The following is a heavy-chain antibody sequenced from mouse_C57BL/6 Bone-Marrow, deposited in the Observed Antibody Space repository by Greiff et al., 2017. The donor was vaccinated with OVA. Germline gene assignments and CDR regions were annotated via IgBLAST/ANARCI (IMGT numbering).Heavy chain of an antibody. CDR2: IYPGSGST. CDR3: ARTASLLRFPWFAY. V-gene: IGHV1-55*01. J-gene: IGHJ3*01. Sequence: QVHVKQPGAELVKPGASVKMSCKASGYTFTSYWITWVKQRPGQGLEWIGDIYPGSGSTNYNEKFKSKATLTVDTSSSTAYMQLSSLTSEDSAVYYCARTASLLRFPWFAYWGQGTLVTVSA. CDR1: GYTFTSYW. D-gene: IGHD1-2*01.